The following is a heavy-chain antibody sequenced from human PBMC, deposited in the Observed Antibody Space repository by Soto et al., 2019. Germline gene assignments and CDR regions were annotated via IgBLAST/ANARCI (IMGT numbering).Heavy chain of an antibody. D-gene: IGHD5-18*01. CDR1: GGSISSYY. J-gene: IGHJ4*02. Sequence: LSLTCTVSGGSISSYYWSWIRQPPGKGLEWIGYIYYSGSTNYNPSLKSRVTISVDTSKNQFSLKLSSVTAADTAVYYCARQGAGSSYGYWGQGTLVTVSS. V-gene: IGHV4-59*08. CDR3: ARQGAGSSYGY. CDR2: IYYSGST.